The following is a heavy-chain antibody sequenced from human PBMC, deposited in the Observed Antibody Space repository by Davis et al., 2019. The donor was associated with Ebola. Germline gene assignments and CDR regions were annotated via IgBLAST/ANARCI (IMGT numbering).Heavy chain of an antibody. CDR1: GFTFNTYI. D-gene: IGHD6-19*01. Sequence: PGGSLRLSCAASGFTFNTYIMTWVRQAPGKGLEWISYIRGSSNTIYYADSVKGRFTISRDNAKNSLSLQMNSLRDEDTAVYYCASWPPWTYSSGWTGPDYWGQGTLVTVSS. CDR3: ASWPPWTYSSGWTGPDY. V-gene: IGHV3-48*02. CDR2: IRGSSNTI. J-gene: IGHJ4*02.